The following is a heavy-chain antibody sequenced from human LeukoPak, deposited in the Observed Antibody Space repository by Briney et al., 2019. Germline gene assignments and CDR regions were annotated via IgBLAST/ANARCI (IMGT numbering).Heavy chain of an antibody. V-gene: IGHV3-21*01. CDR1: GFTFSSYS. D-gene: IGHD5-12*01. J-gene: IGHJ4*02. Sequence: PGGSLRLSCAASGFTFSSYSMNWVRQAPGKGLEWVSSISSSSSYIYYADSVKDRFTISRDNAKNSLYLQMNSLRAEDTAVYYCARGLGMVANGPLYDYWGQGTLVTVSS. CDR3: ARGLGMVANGPLYDY. CDR2: ISSSSSYI.